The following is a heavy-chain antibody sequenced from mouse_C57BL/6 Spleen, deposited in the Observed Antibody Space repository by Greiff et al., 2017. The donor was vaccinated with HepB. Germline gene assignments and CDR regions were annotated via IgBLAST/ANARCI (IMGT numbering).Heavy chain of an antibody. J-gene: IGHJ3*01. CDR2: INYDGSST. Sequence: EVMLVESEGGLVQPGSSMKLSCTASGFTFSDYYMAWVRQVPEKGLEWVANINYDGSSTYYLDSLKSRFIISRDNATNILYLQMSSLKSEDTATYYCARGVLRRGAWFAYWGQGTLVTVSA. CDR3: ARGVLRRGAWFAY. CDR1: GFTFSDYY. D-gene: IGHD2-12*01. V-gene: IGHV5-16*01.